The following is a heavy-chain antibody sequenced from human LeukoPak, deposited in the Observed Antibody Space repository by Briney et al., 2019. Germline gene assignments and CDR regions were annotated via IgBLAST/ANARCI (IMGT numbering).Heavy chain of an antibody. D-gene: IGHD3-10*01. V-gene: IGHV1-46*01. CDR3: ARARGSGSYYGHDYYYYYYMDV. Sequence: ASVKVSCKASGYTFTTDYIHWVRQAPGQGLEWMGIFNPSGGSTTYAQKFQGRVIMTGDTSTSTVYMELRSLRSEDTTVYYCARARGSGSYYGHDYYYYYYMDVWGQGTTVTVSS. J-gene: IGHJ6*03. CDR1: GYTFTTDY. CDR2: FNPSGGST.